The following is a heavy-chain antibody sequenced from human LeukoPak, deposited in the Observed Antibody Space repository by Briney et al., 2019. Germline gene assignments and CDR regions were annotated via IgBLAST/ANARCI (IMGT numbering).Heavy chain of an antibody. CDR1: GYRFSIYW. D-gene: IGHD1-26*01. J-gene: IGHJ3*01. CDR2: INPGDSDT. V-gene: IGHV5-51*01. Sequence: GESLKISCKGSGYRFSIYWIAWVRQMPGKGLEWLGIINPGDSDTRYSPSFQGQVTVSVDNSINTAYLQWSSLKASDTAIYYCARRVGANDAFDFWGQGTMVNVFS. CDR3: ARRVGANDAFDF.